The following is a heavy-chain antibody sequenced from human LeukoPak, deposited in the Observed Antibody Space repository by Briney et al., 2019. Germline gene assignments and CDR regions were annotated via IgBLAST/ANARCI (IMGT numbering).Heavy chain of an antibody. CDR3: ARARAETYYYGMDA. CDR1: GFTFSSYA. Sequence: PGGSLRLSCAASGFTFSSYAMSWVRQAPGMGLEWVSCISSGSEYRFYADSVKGRFTISRDNAKNSLYLQMNSLRAEDTAVYYCARARAETYYYGMDAWGQGTTVTVSS. J-gene: IGHJ6*02. CDR2: ISSGSEYR. V-gene: IGHV3-21*01.